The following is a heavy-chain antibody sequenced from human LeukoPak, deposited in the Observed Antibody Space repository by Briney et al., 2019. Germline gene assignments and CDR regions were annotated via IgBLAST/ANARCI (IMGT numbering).Heavy chain of an antibody. CDR1: GYTFTSYG. J-gene: IGHJ5*02. D-gene: IGHD3-22*01. CDR3: ARDYYYDSSGYYTRWFDP. Sequence: GASVKVSCKASGYTFTSYGISWVRQAPGQGLEWMGWISAYNGNTNYAQKLQGRVTMTTDTSTSTAYMELRSLRSDDTAAYYCARDYYYDSSGYYTRWFDPWGQGTLVTVSS. V-gene: IGHV1-18*01. CDR2: ISAYNGNT.